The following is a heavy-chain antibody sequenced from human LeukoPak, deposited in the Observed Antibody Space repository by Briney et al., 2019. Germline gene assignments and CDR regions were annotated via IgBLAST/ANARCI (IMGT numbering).Heavy chain of an antibody. CDR2: IYYSGST. V-gene: IGHV4-39*01. D-gene: IGHD3-10*01. CDR1: GGSISSSSYY. J-gene: IGHJ3*02. Sequence: PSETLSVTCTVSGGSISSSSYYWGWIRQPPGEGLEWIGSIYYSGSTYYNPSLKSRVTISVDTSKNQFSLKLSSVTAADTAVYYCARQSMVRGGASAFDIWGQGTMVTVSS. CDR3: ARQSMVRGGASAFDI.